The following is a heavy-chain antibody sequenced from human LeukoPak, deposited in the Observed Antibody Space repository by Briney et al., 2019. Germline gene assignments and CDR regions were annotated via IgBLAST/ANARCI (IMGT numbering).Heavy chain of an antibody. CDR3: ARIGYSSSSFDY. CDR2: IKQDGSIK. Sequence: GGSLRLSCAASGFKFDNYWMTWIRQAPGKGLEWVASIKQDGSIKYYVDSVKGRFTISRDNARNSQYLQINSLRPEDTAVYYCARIGYSSSSFDYWGQGTLVTVSS. CDR1: GFKFDNYW. J-gene: IGHJ4*02. V-gene: IGHV3-7*01. D-gene: IGHD6-6*01.